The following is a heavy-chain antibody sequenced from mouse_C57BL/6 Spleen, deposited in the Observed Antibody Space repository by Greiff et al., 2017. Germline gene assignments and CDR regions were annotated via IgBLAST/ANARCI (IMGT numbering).Heavy chain of an antibody. CDR3: ARGLTGPYYAMDY. CDR1: GFTFSDYY. V-gene: IGHV5-16*01. J-gene: IGHJ4*01. Sequence: VQLKESEGGLVQPGSSMKLSCTASGFTFSDYYMAWVRQVPEKGLEWVANINYDGSSTYYLDSLKSRFIISRDNAKNILYLQMSSLKSEDTATYYCARGLTGPYYAMDYWGQGTSVTVSS. D-gene: IGHD4-1*01. CDR2: INYDGSST.